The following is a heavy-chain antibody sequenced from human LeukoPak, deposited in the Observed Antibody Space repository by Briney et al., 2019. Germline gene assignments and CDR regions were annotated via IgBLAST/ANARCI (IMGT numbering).Heavy chain of an antibody. D-gene: IGHD3-9*01. CDR2: ISGSGGST. Sequence: GGSLRLSCAASGFTFSSYAMSWVRQAPGKGLEGVSAISGSGGSTYYADSVKGRFTISRDNSKNTLYLQMNSLRAEDTAVYYCAKDERELRYFDWSSGYWGQGTLVTVSS. CDR3: AKDERELRYFDWSSGY. V-gene: IGHV3-23*01. J-gene: IGHJ4*02. CDR1: GFTFSSYA.